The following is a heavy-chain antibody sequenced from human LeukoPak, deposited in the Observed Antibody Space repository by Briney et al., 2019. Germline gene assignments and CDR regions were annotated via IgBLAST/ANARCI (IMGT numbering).Heavy chain of an antibody. CDR3: ASPIAASATCRDAFDI. V-gene: IGHV4-34*01. CDR1: GGSFSGYY. CDR2: INHRGSA. J-gene: IGHJ3*02. Sequence: PSETLSLTCAVYGGSFSGYYWTWIRQPPGKGLEWIGEINHRGSASYNTSLKSRVTISVDTSKNQFSLKLTSVTAADTAVYYCASPIAASATCRDAFDIWGQGTMVTVSS. D-gene: IGHD6-13*01.